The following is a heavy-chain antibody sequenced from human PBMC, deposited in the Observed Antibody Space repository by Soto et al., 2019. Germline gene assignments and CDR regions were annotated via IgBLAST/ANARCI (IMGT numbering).Heavy chain of an antibody. CDR1: GFTFSTYS. CDR2: ISDNSSVI. CDR3: ARDRDAYCSKGICSGPYFDY. D-gene: IGHD2-8*01. V-gene: IGHV3-48*02. J-gene: IGHJ4*02. Sequence: EVQLVESGGGLVQPGGSLRLSCAASGFTFSTYSINWVRQAPGKGLEWISYISDNSSVIYYADAVKGRFTTSRDNAKNSLYLQMNSLRDEDTAVYYCARDRDAYCSKGICSGPYFDYWGQGTLVTVSS.